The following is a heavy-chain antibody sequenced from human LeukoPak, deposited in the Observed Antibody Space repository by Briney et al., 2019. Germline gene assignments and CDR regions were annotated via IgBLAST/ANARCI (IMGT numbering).Heavy chain of an antibody. D-gene: IGHD6-13*01. CDR1: GFTFDDYA. CDR2: ISWNSGSI. J-gene: IGHJ4*02. Sequence: PGGSLRLSCAASGFTFDDYAMHWVRHARGKGREGVSGISWNSGSIGYADSVKGRFTISRDNAKNSLYLQMNSLRAEDTALYYCAKASGSSWYSRFDYWGQGTLVTVSS. V-gene: IGHV3-9*01. CDR3: AKASGSSWYSRFDY.